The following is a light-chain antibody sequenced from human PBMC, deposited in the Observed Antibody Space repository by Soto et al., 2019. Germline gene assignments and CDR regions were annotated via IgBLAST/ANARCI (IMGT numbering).Light chain of an antibody. CDR1: QNVVGY. CDR2: DTS. Sequence: EVVLTQSPGTLSLSPGERATLSCRASQNVVGYKLAWYQQKPGQPPRLLFYDTSSRATGIPARFSGSGSGTEFNLTISSLQSEDFAVYFCQQYDDWLRLTFGGGTKVDIK. J-gene: IGKJ4*01. CDR3: QQYDDWLRLT. V-gene: IGKV3D-15*01.